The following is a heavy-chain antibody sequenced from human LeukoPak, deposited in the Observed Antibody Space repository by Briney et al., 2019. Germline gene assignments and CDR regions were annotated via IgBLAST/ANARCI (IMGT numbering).Heavy chain of an antibody. CDR3: ARGSVTGYYYYYYGMDV. V-gene: IGHV1-69*02. J-gene: IGHJ6*02. D-gene: IGHD3-10*01. CDR2: IIPILGIA. CDR1: GGTFSSYT. Sequence: ASVKVSCTASGGTFSSYTISWVRQAPGQGLEWMGRIIPILGIANYAQKFQGRVTITADKSTSTAYMELGSLRSEDTAVYYCARGSVTGYYYYYYGMDVWGQGTTVTVSS.